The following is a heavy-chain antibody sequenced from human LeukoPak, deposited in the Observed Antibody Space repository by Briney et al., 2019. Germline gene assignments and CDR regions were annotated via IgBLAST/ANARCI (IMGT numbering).Heavy chain of an antibody. D-gene: IGHD4-23*01. CDR3: ARDGRSYGGWFDI. CDR2: IRNKANSYTT. CDR1: GFTFSSCA. Sequence: GGSLRLSCAASGFTFSSCAMSWVRQAPGKGLEWVGRIRNKANSYTTEYAASVKGRFTISRDDSKNSLYLQMNSLKTEDTAVYYCARDGRSYGGWFDIWGQGTMVTVSS. V-gene: IGHV3-72*01. J-gene: IGHJ3*02.